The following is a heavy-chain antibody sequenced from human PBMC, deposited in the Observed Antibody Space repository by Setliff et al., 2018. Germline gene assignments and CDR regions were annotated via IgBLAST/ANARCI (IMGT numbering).Heavy chain of an antibody. D-gene: IGHD3-22*01. Sequence: AGGSLRLSCAASGFTFSSDPMNWVRQAPGKGLEWVADIKQDGSTKYYLDSVKGRFTISRDNAKRSLYLQMNGLRADDTGVYYCVRDDADNYDAFDNWGQGTLVTVSS. J-gene: IGHJ3*02. CDR2: IKQDGSTK. CDR1: GFTFSSDP. V-gene: IGHV3-7*01. CDR3: VRDDADNYDAFDN.